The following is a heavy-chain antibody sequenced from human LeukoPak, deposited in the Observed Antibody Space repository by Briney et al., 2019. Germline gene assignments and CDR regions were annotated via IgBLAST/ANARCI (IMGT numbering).Heavy chain of an antibody. CDR2: IIPILGIA. J-gene: IGHJ4*02. D-gene: IGHD2-15*01. CDR3: AKVPSMGYCSGGSCYPYYFDY. CDR1: GGTFSSYA. Sequence: SVKVSCKASGGTFSSYAISWVRQAPGQGLEWMGRIIPILGIANYAQKFQGRVTITADKSTSTAYMELSRLRSDDTAVYYCAKVPSMGYCSGGSCYPYYFDYWGQGTLVTVSS. V-gene: IGHV1-69*04.